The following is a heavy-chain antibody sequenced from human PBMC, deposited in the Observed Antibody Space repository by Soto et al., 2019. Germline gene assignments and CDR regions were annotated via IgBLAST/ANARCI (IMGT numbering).Heavy chain of an antibody. CDR1: GFTFSSYG. Sequence: GGSLRLSCAASGFTFSSYGMHWVRQAPGKGLEWVAVISYDGSNKYYADSVKGRFTISRDNSKNTLYLQMNSLRAEDTAVYYCAKDPRMIVVVRVPGGMDVWGQGTTVTVSS. V-gene: IGHV3-30*18. D-gene: IGHD3-22*01. CDR3: AKDPRMIVVVRVPGGMDV. J-gene: IGHJ6*02. CDR2: ISYDGSNK.